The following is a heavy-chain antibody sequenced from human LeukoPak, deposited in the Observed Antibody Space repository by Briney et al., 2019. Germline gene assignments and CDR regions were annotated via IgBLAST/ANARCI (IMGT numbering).Heavy chain of an antibody. CDR2: ISGSGGST. CDR1: GFTFSSYG. V-gene: IGHV3-23*01. D-gene: IGHD3-10*01. CDR3: ARAGPKGSGSYYAFDY. J-gene: IGHJ4*02. Sequence: GGSLRLSCAASGFTFSSYGMSWVRQAPGKGLEWVSAISGSGGSTYYADSVKGRFTISRDNAKNSLYLQMNSLRAEDTAVYYCARAGPKGSGSYYAFDYWGQGTLVTVSS.